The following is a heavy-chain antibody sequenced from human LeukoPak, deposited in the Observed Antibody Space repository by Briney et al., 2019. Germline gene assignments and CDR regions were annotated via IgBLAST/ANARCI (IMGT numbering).Heavy chain of an antibody. D-gene: IGHD6-19*01. J-gene: IGHJ4*02. CDR3: ARVYSSGWYLVFDY. V-gene: IGHV4-39*07. CDR1: GGSISSSSYY. Sequence: SQTLSLTCTVSGGSISSSSYYWGWVRQPPGKGLEWIGSIYYSGSTYYNPSLKSRVTISVDTSKNQFSLKLSSVTAADTAVYYCARVYSSGWYLVFDYWGQGTLVTVSP. CDR2: IYYSGST.